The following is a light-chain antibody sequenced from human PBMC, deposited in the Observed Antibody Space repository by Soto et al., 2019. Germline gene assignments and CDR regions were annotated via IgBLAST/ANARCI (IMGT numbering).Light chain of an antibody. J-gene: IGKJ4*01. V-gene: IGKV3-15*01. CDR2: GAS. Sequence: DIVMTQSPAILSVSLGERATLSCLASQSISDNLAWYQQRSGQAPRLLIYGASTRATGVPARFSGSGSETEFTLTISSLQSDDFEIYYCQQYKSWPPLTFGGGTKVE. CDR3: QQYKSWPPLT. CDR1: QSISDN.